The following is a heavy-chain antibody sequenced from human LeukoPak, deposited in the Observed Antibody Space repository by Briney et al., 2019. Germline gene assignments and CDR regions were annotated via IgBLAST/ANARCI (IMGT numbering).Heavy chain of an antibody. CDR2: ISGSGGST. D-gene: IGHD3-10*01. V-gene: IGHV3-23*01. CDR1: GFTFSSYA. CDR3: AKDRSVDGPSYYGSGNQFLP. Sequence: SGGSLRLSCAASGFTFSSYAMSWVRQAPGKGLEWVSDISGSGGSTYYADSVKGRFTISRDNSKNRLYMQMNRLRAEDTAVYYCAKDRSVDGPSYYGSGNQFLPWGQGTLVTVSS. J-gene: IGHJ4*02.